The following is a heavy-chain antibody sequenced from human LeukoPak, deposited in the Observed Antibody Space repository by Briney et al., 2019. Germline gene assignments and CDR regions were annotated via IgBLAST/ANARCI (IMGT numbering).Heavy chain of an antibody. CDR2: IYYTGST. V-gene: IGHV4-59*01. CDR3: ARGSGYVYY. CDR1: GGSISSYY. Sequence: SETLSLICTVSGGSISSYYWSWIRQPPGKGLEWLGSIYYTGSTNYHPSLKSRVTISLDTSKNQFSLKLSSVTAADTAVYYCARGSGYVYYWGQGTLVTVSS. J-gene: IGHJ4*02. D-gene: IGHD5-12*01.